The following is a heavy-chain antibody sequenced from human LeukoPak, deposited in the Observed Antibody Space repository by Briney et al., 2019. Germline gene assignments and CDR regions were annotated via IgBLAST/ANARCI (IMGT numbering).Heavy chain of an antibody. CDR2: ISSSSSYI. Sequence: GGSLRLSCAASGITFSSYSMNWVRQAPGKGLEWVSSISSSSSYIYYADSVKGRFTISRDNAKNSLYLQMNSLRAEDTAVYYCARANVDIVATIDWFDPWGQGTLVTVSS. D-gene: IGHD5-12*01. V-gene: IGHV3-21*01. J-gene: IGHJ5*02. CDR1: GITFSSYS. CDR3: ARANVDIVATIDWFDP.